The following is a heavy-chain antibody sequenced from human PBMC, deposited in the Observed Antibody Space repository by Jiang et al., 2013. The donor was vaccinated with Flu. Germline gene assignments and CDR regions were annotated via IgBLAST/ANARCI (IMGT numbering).Heavy chain of an antibody. Sequence: KASGYTFTSYDINWVRQATGQGLEWMGWMNPNSGNTGYAQKFQGRVTMTRNTSISTAYMELSSLRSEDTAVYYCARIRGELNYYYYYGMDVWGQGTTVTVSS. D-gene: IGHD3-16*01. J-gene: IGHJ6*02. CDR3: ARIRGELNYYYYYGMDV. CDR2: MNPNSGNT. V-gene: IGHV1-8*01. CDR1: GYTFTSYD.